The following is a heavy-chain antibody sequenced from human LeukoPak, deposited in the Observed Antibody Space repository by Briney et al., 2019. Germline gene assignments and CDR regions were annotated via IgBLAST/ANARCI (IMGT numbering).Heavy chain of an antibody. V-gene: IGHV4-34*01. D-gene: IGHD3-10*01. J-gene: IGHJ5*02. CDR2: INHSGST. Sequence: SETLSLTCAVYGGSFSGYYWSWIRQPPGKGLEWIGEINHSGSTNYNPSLKSRVTISVDTSKNQFSLKLSSVTAADTAVYYCATYGSGWFDPWGQGTLVTVSS. CDR1: GGSFSGYY. CDR3: ATYGSGWFDP.